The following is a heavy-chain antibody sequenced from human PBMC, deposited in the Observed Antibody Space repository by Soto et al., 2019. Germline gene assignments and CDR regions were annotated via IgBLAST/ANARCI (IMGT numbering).Heavy chain of an antibody. CDR3: ARDLSLGIAAAGTKPSHERYYYYYGMDV. CDR1: GYTFTGYY. CDR2: INPNSGGT. J-gene: IGHJ6*02. V-gene: IGHV1-2*04. D-gene: IGHD6-13*01. Sequence: ASVKVSCKASGYTFTGYYMHWVRQAPGQGLEWMGWINPNSGGTNYAQKFQGWVTMTRDTSISTAYMELSRLRSDDTAVYYCARDLSLGIAAAGTKPSHERYYYYYGMDVWGQGTTVTVSS.